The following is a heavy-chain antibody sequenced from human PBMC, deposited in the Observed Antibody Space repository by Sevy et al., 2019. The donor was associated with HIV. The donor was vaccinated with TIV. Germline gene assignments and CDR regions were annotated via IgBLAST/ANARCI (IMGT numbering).Heavy chain of an antibody. V-gene: IGHV3-30*02. D-gene: IGHD2-21*01. J-gene: IGHJ4*02. CDR1: GFSFSSYG. Sequence: GSLRLSCAASGFSFSSYGMHWVRQAPGKGLEWMSYIQYYGSNKDYADSVKGRFTISRDNSKNTLYLQMNSLRVEDTAVFYCVKEGGGEGGDHWGQGTLVTVSS. CDR3: VKEGGGEGGDH. CDR2: IQYYGSNK.